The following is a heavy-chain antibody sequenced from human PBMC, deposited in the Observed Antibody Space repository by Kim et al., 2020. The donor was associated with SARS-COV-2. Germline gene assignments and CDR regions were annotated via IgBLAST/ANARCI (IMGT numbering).Heavy chain of an antibody. CDR2: INPSGGST. Sequence: ASVKVSCKASGYTFTSYYMHWVRQAPGQGLEWMGIINPSGGSTSYAQKFQGRVTMTRDTSTSTVYMELSSLRSEDTAVYHCARETISDGSGSYYFSYYYGMGVWGQGTTVTVSS. CDR1: GYTFTSYY. D-gene: IGHD3-10*01. J-gene: IGHJ6*02. CDR3: ARETISDGSGSYYFSYYYGMGV. V-gene: IGHV1-46*01.